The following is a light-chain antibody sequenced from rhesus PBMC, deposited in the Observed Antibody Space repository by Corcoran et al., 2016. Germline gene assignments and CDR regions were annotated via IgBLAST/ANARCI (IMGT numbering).Light chain of an antibody. CDR1: QSLLDSEDGNTY. J-gene: IGKJ1*01. Sequence: DIVMTQTPLSLPVTPGEPASISCRSSQSLLDSEDGNTYFDWSLQKPGQSPQLLLYEVSNRASGVPDRFSGSGVDTDFTLKISRVEAEDGGVYYCMQALEFPWTFGQGTKVEIK. CDR3: MQALEFPWT. CDR2: EVS. V-gene: IGKV2-104*02.